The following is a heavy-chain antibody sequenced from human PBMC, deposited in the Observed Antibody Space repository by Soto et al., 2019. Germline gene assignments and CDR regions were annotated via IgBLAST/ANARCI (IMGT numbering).Heavy chain of an antibody. J-gene: IGHJ6*02. CDR2: IFSNDEK. CDR1: GFSLSNARMG. D-gene: IGHD3-10*01. Sequence: QVTLKESGPVLVKPTETLTLTCTVSGFSLSNARMGVSWIRQPPGKALEWLAHIFSNDEKSYSTSLKSRLTISKDTSKSQVVLTMTNMDPVDTATYYCARILYSGSYSPMYYYYGMDVWGQGTTVTVSS. CDR3: ARILYSGSYSPMYYYYGMDV. V-gene: IGHV2-26*01.